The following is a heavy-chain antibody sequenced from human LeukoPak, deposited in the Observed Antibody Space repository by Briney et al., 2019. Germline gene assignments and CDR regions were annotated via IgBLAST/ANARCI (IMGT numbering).Heavy chain of an antibody. J-gene: IGHJ5*02. CDR2: MNSDGSSA. CDR1: GFTFRSYW. Sequence: PGGSLRLSCGASGFTFRSYWMHWVRGVPGKGWAWFSRMNSDGSSADYADSVQGRFTISRDNAKNTLFLQMDSLRAEDTAVYYCAREVVLHWFGVSKNYFDPWGQGTLVTVSS. CDR3: AREVVLHWFGVSKNYFDP. V-gene: IGHV3-74*01. D-gene: IGHD3-10*01.